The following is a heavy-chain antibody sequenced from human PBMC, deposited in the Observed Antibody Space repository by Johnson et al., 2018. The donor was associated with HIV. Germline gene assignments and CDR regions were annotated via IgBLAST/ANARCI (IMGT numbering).Heavy chain of an antibody. CDR2: ISWNSGSI. CDR1: GFTFDDYA. D-gene: IGHD3-22*01. V-gene: IGHV3-9*01. CDR3: VRGNFDSSGFYSDAFDI. Sequence: VQLVESGGGLVQPGRSLRLYCAASGFTFDDYAMHWVRQAPGKGLEWVSGISWNSGSIGYADSVKGRFTISRDNAKNSLYLQMNSLRAEDTALYYCVRGNFDSSGFYSDAFDIWVQGTVVTVSS. J-gene: IGHJ3*02.